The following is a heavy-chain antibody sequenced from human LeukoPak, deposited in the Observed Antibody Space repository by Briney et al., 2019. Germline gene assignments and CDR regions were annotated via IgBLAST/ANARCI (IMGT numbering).Heavy chain of an antibody. CDR3: ARGYSYDPRADAFDI. CDR1: GYTFTSYG. D-gene: IGHD5-18*01. J-gene: IGHJ3*02. CDR2: ISAYNGNT. Sequence: EASVKVSCKASGYTFTSYGISWVRQAPGQGLEWMGWISAYNGNTNYAQKLQGRVTMTTDTSTSTAYMELRSLRSDDTAVYYCARGYSYDPRADAFDIWGQGTMVTVSS. V-gene: IGHV1-18*01.